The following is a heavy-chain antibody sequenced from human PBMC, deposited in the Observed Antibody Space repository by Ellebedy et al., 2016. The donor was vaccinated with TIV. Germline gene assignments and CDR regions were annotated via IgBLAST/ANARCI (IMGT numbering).Heavy chain of an antibody. Sequence: SETLSLTCSVSGGSLTGYYWSWIRQPPGKGLEWIGSIYHSGSTYYNPSLKSRVTISVDTSKNQFSLKLSSVTAADTAVYYCARVTGAAADLDYWGQGTLVTVSS. D-gene: IGHD6-25*01. V-gene: IGHV4-38-2*02. CDR3: ARVTGAAADLDY. CDR2: IYHSGST. J-gene: IGHJ4*02. CDR1: GGSLTGYY.